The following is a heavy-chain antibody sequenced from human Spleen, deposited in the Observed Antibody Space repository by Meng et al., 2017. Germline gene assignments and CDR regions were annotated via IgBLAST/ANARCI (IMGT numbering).Heavy chain of an antibody. V-gene: IGHV3-7*01. CDR1: GFTSSTYW. J-gene: IGHJ4*02. D-gene: IGHD3-22*01. Sequence: GESLKISCAASGFTSSTYWMSWVRQAPGKGLEWVANIKQDGSQKYYVDSVKGRFTISRDNAKNSLYLQVNSLRAEDTAVYYCARQSYYDSSGYYYKSPSIDYWGQGTLVTVSS. CDR2: IKQDGSQK. CDR3: ARQSYYDSSGYYYKSPSIDY.